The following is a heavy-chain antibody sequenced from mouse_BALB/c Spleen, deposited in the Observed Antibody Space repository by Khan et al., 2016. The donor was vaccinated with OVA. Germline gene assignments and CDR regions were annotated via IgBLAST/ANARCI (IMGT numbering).Heavy chain of an antibody. Sequence: VQLQESGAELARPGASVKMSCKASCYTFTSYTIHWIKLRPGQGLEWIGFINPSNGYTNYNQKFKDKATLTADKSSTTVYMQLSSLRSDDFAVYTCVRDGAYHRNDGWFAYWDQGTLVTVSA. CDR3: VRDGAYHRNDGWFAY. D-gene: IGHD2-14*01. CDR2: INPSNGYT. CDR1: CYTFTSYT. V-gene: IGHV1-4*01. J-gene: IGHJ3*01.